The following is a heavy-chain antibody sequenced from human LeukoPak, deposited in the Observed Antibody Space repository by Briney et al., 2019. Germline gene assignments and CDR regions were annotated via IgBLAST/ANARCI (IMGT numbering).Heavy chain of an antibody. J-gene: IGHJ4*02. CDR1: GSSFTSYW. D-gene: IGHD6-19*01. CDR3: ARLRSSGWLFNFDY. CDR2: IYPGDSDT. V-gene: IGHV5-51*01. Sequence: GESLQISCKGSGSSFTSYWIGWVRQLPGKGLEWMGIIYPGDSDTRYSPSFQGQVTISADKSISTAYLQWSSPKASDTAMYYCARLRSSGWLFNFDYWGQGTLVTVSS.